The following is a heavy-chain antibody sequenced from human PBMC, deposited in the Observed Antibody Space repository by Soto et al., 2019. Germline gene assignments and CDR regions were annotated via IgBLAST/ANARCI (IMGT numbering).Heavy chain of an antibody. Sequence: SETLSLTCTVSGGSISSSSYYWGWIRQPPGKGLEWIGSIYYSGSTYYNPSLKSRVTISVDTSKNQFSLKLSSVTAADTAVYYCARQSYYILTGRNHHYFMDVWGKGTTVPVSS. CDR2: IYYSGST. CDR1: GGSISSSSYY. D-gene: IGHD3-9*01. CDR3: ARQSYYILTGRNHHYFMDV. J-gene: IGHJ6*03. V-gene: IGHV4-39*01.